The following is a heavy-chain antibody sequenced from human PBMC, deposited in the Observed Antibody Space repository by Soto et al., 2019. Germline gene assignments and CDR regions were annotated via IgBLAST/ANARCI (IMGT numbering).Heavy chain of an antibody. D-gene: IGHD6-19*01. J-gene: IGHJ4*01. CDR1: GYSISSGSY. V-gene: IGHV4-38-2*02. CDR3: AKAHVIVVAGSSFDY. CDR2: IYHGGTT. Sequence: SETLSLTCTVSGYSISSGSYWGWIRQPPGKGPEWIASIYHGGTTFYNPPLKSRVTVSVDKSNNQFSLKLRSVTAADTAVYYCAKAHVIVVAGSSFDYWGHGTLVTVSS.